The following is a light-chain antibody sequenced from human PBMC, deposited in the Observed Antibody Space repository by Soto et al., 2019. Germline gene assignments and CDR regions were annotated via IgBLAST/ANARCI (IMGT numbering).Light chain of an antibody. Sequence: DVPLTQSPSSLSASVGDRVTITCRASQGINNYLAWYQQKPGKVPNLLIYAASTLQSGVPSRFNGSGSGTDFTLTISRLRREDVATYCCRKFIRVPTFGGGTNVEI. CDR1: QGINNY. J-gene: IGKJ4*01. CDR2: AAS. CDR3: RKFIRVPT. V-gene: IGKV1-27*01.